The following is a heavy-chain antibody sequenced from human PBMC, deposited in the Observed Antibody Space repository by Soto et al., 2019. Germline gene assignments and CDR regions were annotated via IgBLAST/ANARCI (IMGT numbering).Heavy chain of an antibody. J-gene: IGHJ4*02. D-gene: IGHD2-15*01. CDR1: GFTFSSYG. V-gene: IGHV3-33*01. CDR3: ARQYCSGGSCYHFDY. Sequence: TGGFLRLSCAASGFTFSSYGMHWVRQAPGKGLEWVAVIWYDGSNKYYADSVKGRFTISRDNSKNTLYLQMNSLRAEDTAVYYCARQYCSGGSCYHFDYWGQGTLVTVSS. CDR2: IWYDGSNK.